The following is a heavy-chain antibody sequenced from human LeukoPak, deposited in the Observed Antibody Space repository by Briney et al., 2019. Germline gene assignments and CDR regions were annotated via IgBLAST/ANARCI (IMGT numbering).Heavy chain of an antibody. J-gene: IGHJ3*02. CDR1: GFTFSNAW. Sequence: PGGSLRLSCAASGFTFSNAWMSWVRQAPGKGLEWVSYISSSGSTIYYADSVKGRFTISRDNAKNSLYPQMNSLRAEDTAVYYCARVQYYYDSSGYYWGLGGFHAFDIWGQGTMVTVSS. V-gene: IGHV3-11*04. CDR2: ISSSGSTI. CDR3: ARVQYYYDSSGYYWGLGGFHAFDI. D-gene: IGHD3-22*01.